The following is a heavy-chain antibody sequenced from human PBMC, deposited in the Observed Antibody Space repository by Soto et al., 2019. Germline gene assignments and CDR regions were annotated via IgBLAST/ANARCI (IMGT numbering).Heavy chain of an antibody. CDR3: ARSLLQGDF. J-gene: IGHJ4*02. Sequence: QVQLVQSGAEVKKPGASVKVSCKASGYTFIHYYIHWVRQAPGQGLEWMAIINPNGGSTNYAQKFRVGVTVTSDKATTTVYMELNSLASGDTAVYLCARSLLQGDFWGQGTRVTVSS. CDR2: INPNGGST. V-gene: IGHV1-46*01. CDR1: GYTFIHYY.